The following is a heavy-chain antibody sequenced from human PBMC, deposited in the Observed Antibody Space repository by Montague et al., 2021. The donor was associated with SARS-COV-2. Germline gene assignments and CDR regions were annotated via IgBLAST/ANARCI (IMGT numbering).Heavy chain of an antibody. D-gene: IGHD3-9*01. CDR2: IYYSGST. J-gene: IGHJ5*02. CDR3: ARSPTYYHILSGYFNGPNWFDP. V-gene: IGHV4-39*01. Sequence: SETLSLTCTVSGGSISSSSYYWGWIRQPPGKGLEGIGSIYYSGSTYYNLSLKSRVTISAATSKNQFSLKLSSVTAADTAVYYCARSPTYYHILSGYFNGPNWFDPWGQGTLVTVSS. CDR1: GGSISSSSYY.